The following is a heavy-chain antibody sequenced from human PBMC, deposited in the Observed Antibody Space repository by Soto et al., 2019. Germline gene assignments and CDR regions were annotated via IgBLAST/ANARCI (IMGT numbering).Heavy chain of an antibody. V-gene: IGHV6-1*01. Sequence: PSQTLSLTCAISGDSVSSNSAAWNWIRQSPSRGLEWLGRTYYRSKWYNDYAVSVKSRITINPDTSRNQFSLQLNSVTPEDTAVYYCARGSVVPATMPYYYYGMDVWGQGTTVTVSS. CDR3: ARGSVVPATMPYYYYGMDV. CDR1: GDSVSSNSAA. D-gene: IGHD2-2*01. J-gene: IGHJ6*02. CDR2: TYYRSKWYN.